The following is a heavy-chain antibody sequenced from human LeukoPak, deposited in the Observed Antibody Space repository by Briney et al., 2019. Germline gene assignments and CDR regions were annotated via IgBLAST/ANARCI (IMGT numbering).Heavy chain of an antibody. CDR3: ASSAAAAGTGSLDY. D-gene: IGHD6-13*01. Sequence: SQSLSLTCTVSGGSISSGSYYWSWIRQPAGKGLEWIGRIYSSGSTNYNPSLKSRVTISVDTSTNQSSLKLSSVTAADTAVYYCASSAAAAGTGSLDYWGQGTLVTVSS. CDR2: IYSSGST. J-gene: IGHJ4*02. V-gene: IGHV4-61*02. CDR1: GGSISSGSYY.